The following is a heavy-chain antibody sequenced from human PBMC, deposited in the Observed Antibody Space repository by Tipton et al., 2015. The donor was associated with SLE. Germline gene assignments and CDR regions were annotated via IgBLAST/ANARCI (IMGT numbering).Heavy chain of an antibody. D-gene: IGHD3-22*01. Sequence: TLSLTCTVSGDSISSSKWWSWVRQSPGKGLEWIAEIYHSGSTNYNPSLKSRLNISVAKSKNQFSLRLSSVTAADTAVYYCATVDYFDSGDAFDFWGHGSMVTVSS. CDR2: IYHSGST. CDR1: GDSISSSKW. CDR3: ATVDYFDSGDAFDF. J-gene: IGHJ3*01. V-gene: IGHV4-4*02.